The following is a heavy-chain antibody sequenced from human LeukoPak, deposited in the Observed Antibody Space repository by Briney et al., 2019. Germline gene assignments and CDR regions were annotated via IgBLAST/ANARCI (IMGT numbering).Heavy chain of an antibody. V-gene: IGHV3-33*06. J-gene: IGHJ4*02. CDR1: GFTFRCYG. Sequence: GSLRPSCAAFGFTFRCYGMHWGRQAPGQGLGGVAVIWFDGSNKYYADSVKGRFTISRDNSKNTLYLQMNSLRAEDTAVYYCAKDVAAAGTVFDYWGQGTLVTVSS. CDR2: IWFDGSNK. D-gene: IGHD6-13*01. CDR3: AKDVAAAGTVFDY.